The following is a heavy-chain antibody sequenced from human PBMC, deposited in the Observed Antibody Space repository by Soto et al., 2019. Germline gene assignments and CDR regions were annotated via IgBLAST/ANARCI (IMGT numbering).Heavy chain of an antibody. D-gene: IGHD3-10*01. CDR3: VVHASRWLVRGLFEY. CDR1: GFSFSSYA. J-gene: IGHJ4*02. CDR2: INNGGDGT. V-gene: IGHV3-23*01. Sequence: GGSLRLSCAASGFSFSSYAMSWVRQAPGKGLEWVSGINNGGDGTYYADSVRGRFTISRDNSKNTLYLQMTSMRAEDTAVYYCVVHASRWLVRGLFEYWGKRILGTGSS.